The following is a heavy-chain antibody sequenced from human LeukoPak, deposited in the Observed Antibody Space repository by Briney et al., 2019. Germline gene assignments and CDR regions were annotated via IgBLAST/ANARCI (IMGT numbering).Heavy chain of an antibody. J-gene: IGHJ4*02. CDR3: AKDFPSYGSGSYLFDY. Sequence: GGSLRLSCAASGFTFSSYWMSWVRQAPGKGLEWVANIKQDGSEKYYVDSVKGRFTISRDNAKNSLYLQMNSLRAEDTAVYYCAKDFPSYGSGSYLFDYWGQGTLVTVSS. D-gene: IGHD3-10*01. CDR1: GFTFSSYW. V-gene: IGHV3-7*01. CDR2: IKQDGSEK.